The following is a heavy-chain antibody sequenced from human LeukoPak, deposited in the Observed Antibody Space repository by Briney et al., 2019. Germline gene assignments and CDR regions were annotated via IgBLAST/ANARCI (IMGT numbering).Heavy chain of an antibody. CDR1: GYSFTSYW. J-gene: IGHJ4*02. V-gene: IGHV5-51*01. CDR3: ARSLTARGSYAL. Sequence: GESLKISCKGPGYSFTSYWIGWARQLPAKGLEWMGIIYPGDSDTRYSPSFQGQVTISADKSISTAFLQWSSLKASDTAMYFCARSLTARGSYALWGQGTLVTASS. D-gene: IGHD1-26*01. CDR2: IYPGDSDT.